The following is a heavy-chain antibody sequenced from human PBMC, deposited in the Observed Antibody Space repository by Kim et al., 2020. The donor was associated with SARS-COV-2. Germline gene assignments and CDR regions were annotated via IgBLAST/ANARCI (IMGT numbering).Heavy chain of an antibody. J-gene: IGHJ4*02. Sequence: SETLSLTCTVSGGSISSGGYYWSWIRQHPGKGLEWIGYIYYSGSTYYNPSLKSRVTISVDTSKNQFSLKLSSVTAADTAVYYCARDQTRGGATDYWGQGTLVTVSS. V-gene: IGHV4-31*03. D-gene: IGHD1-26*01. CDR2: IYYSGST. CDR1: GGSISSGGYY. CDR3: ARDQTRGGATDY.